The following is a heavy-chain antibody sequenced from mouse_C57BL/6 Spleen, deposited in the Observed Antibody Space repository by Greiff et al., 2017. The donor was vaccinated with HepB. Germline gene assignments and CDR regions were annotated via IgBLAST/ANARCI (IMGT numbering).Heavy chain of an antibody. CDR1: GFTFSSYA. CDR2: ISDGGSYT. J-gene: IGHJ2*01. V-gene: IGHV5-4*01. D-gene: IGHD1-1*01. Sequence: DVKLVESGGGLVKPGGSLKLSCAASGFTFSSYAMSWVRQTPEKRLEWVATISDGGSYTYYPDNVKGRFTISRDNAKNNLYLQMSHLKSEDTAMYYCARDFPHYYGSSYGYFDYWGQGTTLTVSS. CDR3: ARDFPHYYGSSYGYFDY.